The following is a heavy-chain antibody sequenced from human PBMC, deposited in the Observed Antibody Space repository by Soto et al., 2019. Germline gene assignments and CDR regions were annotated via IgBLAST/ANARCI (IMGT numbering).Heavy chain of an antibody. D-gene: IGHD7-27*01. Sequence: SETLSLTXTVSGGSISDYYWSWIRQPPGKGLEWIGYIYYSGSTNYSPSFQGHVTISADKSISTAYLQWSSLKASDTAMYYCASIPSPSELNGGPFDYWGQGTLVTVSS. CDR2: IYYSGST. CDR3: ASIPSPSELNGGPFDY. V-gene: IGHV4-59*12. CDR1: GGSISDYY. J-gene: IGHJ4*02.